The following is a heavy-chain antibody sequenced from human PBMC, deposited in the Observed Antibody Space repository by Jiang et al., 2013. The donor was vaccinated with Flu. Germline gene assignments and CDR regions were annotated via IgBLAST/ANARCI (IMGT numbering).Heavy chain of an antibody. V-gene: IGHV1-8*01. CDR2: MNPNSGNT. D-gene: IGHD6-13*01. Sequence: KVSCKASGYTFSSYDINWVRQATGQGLEWLGWMNPNSGNTGYAQKFQGRVTMTRDTSISTAYMELGSLRSEDTAVYYCARDRGSSSWYYWGQGTLVTVSS. CDR3: ARDRGSSSWYY. CDR1: GYTFSSYD. J-gene: IGHJ4*02.